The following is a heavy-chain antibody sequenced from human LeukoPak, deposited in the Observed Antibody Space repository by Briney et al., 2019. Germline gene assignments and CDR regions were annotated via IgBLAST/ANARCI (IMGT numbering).Heavy chain of an antibody. J-gene: IGHJ4*02. D-gene: IGHD5-24*01. V-gene: IGHV4-39*01. Sequence: SETLFLTCTVSGGSISSSSYYWGWIRQPPGKGLEWIGSIYYSGSTYYNPSLKSRVTISVDTSKNQFSLKLSSVTAADTAVYYCARLPRWLQSRGGYFDYWGQGTLVTVSS. CDR3: ARLPRWLQSRGGYFDY. CDR2: IYYSGST. CDR1: GGSISSSSYY.